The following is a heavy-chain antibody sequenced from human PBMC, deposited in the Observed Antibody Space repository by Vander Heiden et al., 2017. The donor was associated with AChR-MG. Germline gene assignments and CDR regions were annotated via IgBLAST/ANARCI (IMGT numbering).Heavy chain of an antibody. V-gene: IGHV3-33*01. CDR2: IWYDGSNK. Sequence: QVQLVESGGGVVQPGRSLRLSCPASGFTFTSYGMHWVRQAPGKGLEWVAVIWYDGSNKYYADSVKGRFTISRDNSKNTLYLQMNSMRAEDTAVYYCARDPRGQLSYYYMDVWGKGTTVTVSS. CDR1: GFTFTSYG. J-gene: IGHJ6*03. D-gene: IGHD6-6*01. CDR3: ARDPRGQLSYYYMDV.